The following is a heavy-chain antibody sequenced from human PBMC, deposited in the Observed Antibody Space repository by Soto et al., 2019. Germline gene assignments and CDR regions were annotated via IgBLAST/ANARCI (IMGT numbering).Heavy chain of an antibody. CDR1: GYTFTSYG. CDR2: ISAYNGKT. Sequence: QVQLVQSGGEVKKPGASVKLSCTASGYTFTSYGISWVRQAPGQGLEWMGWISAYNGKTNYAQNVQGRVTMTTDTSTRTAYMDLRSLRSDDTPLSYCARGGDVNYYNGMDVWGQGTTVAVSS. D-gene: IGHD5-12*01. CDR3: ARGGDVNYYNGMDV. V-gene: IGHV1-18*01. J-gene: IGHJ6*02.